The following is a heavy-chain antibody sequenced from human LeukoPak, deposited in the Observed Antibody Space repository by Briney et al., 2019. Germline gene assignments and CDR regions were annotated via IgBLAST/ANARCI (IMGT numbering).Heavy chain of an antibody. J-gene: IGHJ4*02. CDR1: GGSFSSYY. V-gene: IGHV4-4*07. D-gene: IGHD3-22*01. CDR3: ARVTGYMIEDYFDY. Sequence: SETLSLTCTVSGGSFSSYYWSWIRQPAGKGLEWIGRIYTSGSTNYNPSLGSRVTMSVDTSKNQFSLKLSSVTAADTAVYYCARVTGYMIEDYFDYWGQGTLVTVSS. CDR2: IYTSGST.